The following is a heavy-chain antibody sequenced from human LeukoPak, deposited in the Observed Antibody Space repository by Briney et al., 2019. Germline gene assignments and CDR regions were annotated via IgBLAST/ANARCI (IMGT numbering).Heavy chain of an antibody. V-gene: IGHV5-51*01. D-gene: IGHD3-22*01. CDR3: ARLEVVVVTPGRAAFDI. Sequence: GEPLKISCKGSGYSFTSYWIGWVRQMPGKGLEWMGIIYPGDSDTRYGPSFQGQVTISADKSISTAYLQWSSLKASDTAMYYCARLEVVVVTPGRAAFDIWGQGTMVTVSS. CDR2: IYPGDSDT. CDR1: GYSFTSYW. J-gene: IGHJ3*02.